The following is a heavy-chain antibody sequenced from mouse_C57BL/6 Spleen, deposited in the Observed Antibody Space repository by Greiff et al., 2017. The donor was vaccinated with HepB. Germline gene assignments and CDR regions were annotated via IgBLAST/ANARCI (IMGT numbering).Heavy chain of an antibody. Sequence: VQLQQSGPELVKPGASVKISCKASGYAFSSSWMNWVKQRPGKGLEWIGRIYPGDGDTNYNGKFKGKATLTAAKSSSTAYMQLSSLTSEDSAVYFCARWIWRMDYWGQGTSVTVSS. D-gene: IGHD1-1*02. V-gene: IGHV1-82*01. CDR2: IYPGDGDT. CDR3: ARWIWRMDY. J-gene: IGHJ4*01. CDR1: GYAFSSSW.